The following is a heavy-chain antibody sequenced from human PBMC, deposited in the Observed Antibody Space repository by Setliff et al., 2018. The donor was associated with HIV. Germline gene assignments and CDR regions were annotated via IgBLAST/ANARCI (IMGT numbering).Heavy chain of an antibody. CDR1: GGSISSSSYH. V-gene: IGHV4-39*07. Sequence: SETLSLTCTVSGGSISSSSYHWGWVRQPPGKGLEGIGSMYYSGSTYYTPSLKSRITISLDTSKNHFSLRIRSVTAADTAVYYCARVFVDTAVLRVLEYYFDSWGRGTLVTVPQ. CDR2: MYYSGST. D-gene: IGHD5-18*01. CDR3: ARVFVDTAVLRVLEYYFDS. J-gene: IGHJ4*02.